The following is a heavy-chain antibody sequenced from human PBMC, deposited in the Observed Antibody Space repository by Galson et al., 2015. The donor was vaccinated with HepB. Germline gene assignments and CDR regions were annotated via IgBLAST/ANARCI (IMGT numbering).Heavy chain of an antibody. Sequence: SLRLSCAASGITFSSYAMSWVRQAPGKGLEWVAGIIGSGGTTYYADSVKGRFTISRDNSKSTLFLQMTSVRAEDTAVYYCAKRRGRRFQFSNRYSYYPMDVWGQGTTVTVSS. CDR1: GITFSSYA. CDR3: AKRRGRRFQFSNRYSYYPMDV. V-gene: IGHV3-23*01. CDR2: IIGSGGTT. J-gene: IGHJ6*02. D-gene: IGHD3-16*02.